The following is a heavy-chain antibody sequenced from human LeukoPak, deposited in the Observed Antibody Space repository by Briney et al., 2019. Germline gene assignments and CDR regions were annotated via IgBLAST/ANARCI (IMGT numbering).Heavy chain of an antibody. J-gene: IGHJ4*02. CDR2: ISSSGNTT. Sequence: LRRCWAASGFTFSDYYMSWIRQTPGKGLECVSYISSSGNTTYHADSVKGRFTISRDNAKNSLYLQMSSLRAEDTAVYYCARDGGSSWYFDYWGQGTLVTVSS. V-gene: IGHV3-11*04. CDR3: ARDGGSSWYFDY. CDR1: GFTFSDYY. D-gene: IGHD6-13*01.